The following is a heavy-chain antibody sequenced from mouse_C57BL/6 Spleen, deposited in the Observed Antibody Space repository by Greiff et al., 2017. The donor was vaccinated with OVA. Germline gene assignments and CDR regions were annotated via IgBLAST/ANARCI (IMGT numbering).Heavy chain of an antibody. CDR2: IYPGDGDT. J-gene: IGHJ3*01. CDR3: ARSGVHGSSPFAY. CDR1: GYAFSSYW. V-gene: IGHV1-80*01. Sequence: VQLQQSGAELVKPGASVKISCKASGYAFSSYWMNWVKQRPGKGLEWIGQIYPGDGDTNYNGKFKGKATLTADKSSSTAYMQLSSLTSEDSAVYFCARSGVHGSSPFAYWGQGTLVTVSA. D-gene: IGHD1-1*01.